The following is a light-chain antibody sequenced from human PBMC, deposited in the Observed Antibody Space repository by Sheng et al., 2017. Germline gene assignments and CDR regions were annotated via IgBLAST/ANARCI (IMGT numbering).Light chain of an antibody. CDR3: SACSRSKYLL. CDR2: DVS. CDR1: SSDVGGYNY. J-gene: IGLJ3*02. Sequence: QSALTQPPSASGSPGQSVTISCTGTSSDVGGYNYVSWYQQHPGKVPKLLIYDVSERPSGVPDRFSGSKSGNTASLTVSGLQAEDEADYYCSACSRSKYLLFGGGTKLTVL. V-gene: IGLV2-8*01.